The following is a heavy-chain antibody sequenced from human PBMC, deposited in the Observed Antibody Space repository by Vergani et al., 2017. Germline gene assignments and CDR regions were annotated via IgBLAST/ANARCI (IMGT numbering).Heavy chain of an antibody. CDR2: INHSGST. D-gene: IGHD2-15*01. Sequence: QVQLQQWGAGLLKPSETLSLTCAVYGGSFSDYYWSWIRQPPGKGLEWIGEINHSGSTNYNPSLKSRVTISVDTSKNQFSLKLSSVTAAGTAVYYCARGRGYCSCGSCYSSGNYYMDVWGKGTTVTVSS. V-gene: IGHV4-34*01. J-gene: IGHJ6*03. CDR3: ARGRGYCSCGSCYSSGNYYMDV. CDR1: GGSFSDYY.